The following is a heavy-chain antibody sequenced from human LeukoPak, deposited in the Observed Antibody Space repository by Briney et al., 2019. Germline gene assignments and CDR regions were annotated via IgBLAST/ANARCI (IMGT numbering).Heavy chain of an antibody. Sequence: SVKVSCKASGGTFSSYAISWVRQAPGQGLEWMGRIIPILGIANYAQKFQGRVTITADKSTSTAYMELSSLRSEDTAVYYCARGASSSWYDYFDYWGQGTLVTVSS. CDR1: GGTFSSYA. CDR2: IIPILGIA. J-gene: IGHJ4*02. D-gene: IGHD6-13*01. CDR3: ARGASSSWYDYFDY. V-gene: IGHV1-69*04.